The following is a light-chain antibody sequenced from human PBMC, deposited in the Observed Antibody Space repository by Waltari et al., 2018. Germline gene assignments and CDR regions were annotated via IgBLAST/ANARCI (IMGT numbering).Light chain of an antibody. CDR1: QSVTSN. CDR3: QQYHNWPLT. J-gene: IGKJ4*01. V-gene: IGKV3-15*01. Sequence: EIVMTQSPATLSVSPGERATLSCRASQSVTSNLSWYQQETGQAPRLLLYDASPRATDIPARFSGSGSGTEFTLTISSLQSEDFAVYYSQQYHNWPLTFAGGTKVEIK. CDR2: DAS.